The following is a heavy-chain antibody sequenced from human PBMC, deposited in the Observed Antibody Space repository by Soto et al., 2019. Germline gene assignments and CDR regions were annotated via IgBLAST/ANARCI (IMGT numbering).Heavy chain of an antibody. CDR1: ISSYY. D-gene: IGHD3-3*01. Sequence: ISSYYWSWIRQPPGKGLEWIGYIYYSGSTNYNPSLKSRVTISVDTSKNQFSLKLSSVTAADTAVYYCARGGYYITFFDYWGQGTLVTVSS. V-gene: IGHV4-59*01. J-gene: IGHJ4*02. CDR3: ARGGYYITFFDY. CDR2: IYYSGST.